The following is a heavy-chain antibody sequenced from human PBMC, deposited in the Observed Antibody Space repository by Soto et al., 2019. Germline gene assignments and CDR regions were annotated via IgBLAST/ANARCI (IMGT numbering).Heavy chain of an antibody. CDR1: GFTFSNFE. D-gene: IGHD3-9*01. J-gene: IGHJ6*02. Sequence: SLRLSCAASGFTFSNFEMHWVRQAPGKGLEWVSYINTAGSTKYYAESVKGRFTISRDNARNSLFLQMNSLRAEDTAVYYCARAECSSPDCLTAYYSYGLDVWGQGSTLTVSS. V-gene: IGHV3-48*03. CDR2: INTAGSTK. CDR3: ARAECSSPDCLTAYYSYGLDV.